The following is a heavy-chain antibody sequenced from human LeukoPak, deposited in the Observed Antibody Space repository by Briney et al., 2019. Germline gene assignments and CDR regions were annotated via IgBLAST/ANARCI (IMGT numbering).Heavy chain of an antibody. CDR2: IYHSGST. V-gene: IGHV4-38-2*01. D-gene: IGHD2-8*01. Sequence: SKTLSLTCAVSGYSISSDYCWGWIRQPPGKGLEWIGSIYHSGSTYYNPSLKSRVTISVDTSKNQFSLKLSSVTAADTAVYYCARQLYAHYFDYWGQGTLVTVSS. J-gene: IGHJ4*02. CDR3: ARQLYAHYFDY. CDR1: GYSISSDYC.